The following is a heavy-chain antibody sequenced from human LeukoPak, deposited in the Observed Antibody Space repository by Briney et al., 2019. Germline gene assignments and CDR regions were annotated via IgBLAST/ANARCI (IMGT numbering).Heavy chain of an antibody. CDR2: INRRGDT. J-gene: IGHJ5*02. V-gene: IGHV4-34*01. Sequence: SETLSLTCAVYGGSLSNYYWGWIRQPPGKGLEWIGEINRRGDTSYNPSLRSRVTISVDTSKDQFSLVLTSVTAADAAVYYCASDQAGSVNSFDPWGQGTLVTVSS. CDR1: GGSLSNYY. CDR3: ASDQAGSVNSFDP.